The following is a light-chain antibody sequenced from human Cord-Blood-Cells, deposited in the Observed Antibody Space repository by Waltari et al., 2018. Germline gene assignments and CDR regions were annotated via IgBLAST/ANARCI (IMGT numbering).Light chain of an antibody. Sequence: QSALTQPAPVPGSPGQSITISRPGTRSDVGASNYVPWYHQPPGKAPKLMIYDVSKRPSGVSNRFSGSKSGNTASLTISGLQAEDEADYYCSSYTSSSTLVFGGGTKLTVL. V-gene: IGLV2-14*01. CDR1: RSDVGASNY. CDR2: DVS. J-gene: IGLJ2*01. CDR3: SSYTSSSTLV.